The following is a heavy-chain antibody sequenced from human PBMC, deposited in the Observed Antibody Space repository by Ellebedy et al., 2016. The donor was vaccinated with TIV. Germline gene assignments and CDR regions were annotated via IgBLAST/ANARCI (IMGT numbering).Heavy chain of an antibody. CDR3: ARERFDTAMTLFYFDY. Sequence: SETLSLTCTVSSGSISGYYWSWIRQPPGKGLEWIGFIYYSGITNYNPSLKSRVTISVDTSKNQFSLMLTSVTAADTAVYYCARERFDTAMTLFYFDYWGQGTLVTVSS. CDR2: IYYSGIT. CDR1: SGSISGYY. D-gene: IGHD5-18*01. J-gene: IGHJ4*02. V-gene: IGHV4-59*01.